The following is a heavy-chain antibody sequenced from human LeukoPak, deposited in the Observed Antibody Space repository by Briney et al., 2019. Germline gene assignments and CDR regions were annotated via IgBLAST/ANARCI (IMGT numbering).Heavy chain of an antibody. V-gene: IGHV3-21*01. D-gene: IGHD3-22*01. CDR1: GFTFSAYS. J-gene: IGHJ4*02. CDR3: ARALYDSSGYYFDY. CDR2: ISGSSIYI. Sequence: SGGSLRLSCATSGFTFSAYSMNWVRQAPGKGLEWVSSISGSSIYINYADSVKGRFTISSDNAKNSLYLQMNSLRAEDTAVYYCARALYDSSGYYFDYWGQGTLVTVSS.